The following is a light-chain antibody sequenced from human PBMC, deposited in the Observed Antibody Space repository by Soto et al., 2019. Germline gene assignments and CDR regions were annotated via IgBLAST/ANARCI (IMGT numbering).Light chain of an antibody. Sequence: LTQPRSVSGSPGQAVTISCTGTSSDVGTYDFVSWYQQHPGKAPRLMIFDVSERPSGVPDRFSGSKSGNTASLTISGLQAEDEADYYCCLYAVTFYVFGTGTKVTV. CDR2: DVS. V-gene: IGLV2-11*01. J-gene: IGLJ1*01. CDR3: CLYAVTFYV. CDR1: SSDVGTYDF.